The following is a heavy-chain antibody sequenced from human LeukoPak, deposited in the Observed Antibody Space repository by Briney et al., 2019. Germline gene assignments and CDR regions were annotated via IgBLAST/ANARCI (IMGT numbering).Heavy chain of an antibody. CDR1: GFTFSSYS. V-gene: IGHV3-21*01. D-gene: IGHD3-10*01. CDR3: ARLSGDHDAFDI. J-gene: IGHJ3*02. CDR2: ISSSSSYI. Sequence: GGSLRLSRAASGFTFSSYSMNWVRQAPGKGLEWVSSISSSSSYIYYADSVKGRFTISRDNAKNSLYLQMNSLRAEDTAVYYCARLSGDHDAFDIWGQGTMVTVSS.